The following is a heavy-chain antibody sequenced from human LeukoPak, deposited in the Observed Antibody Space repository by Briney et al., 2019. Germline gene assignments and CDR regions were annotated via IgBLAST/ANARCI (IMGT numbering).Heavy chain of an antibody. CDR2: FDPEDGET. V-gene: IGHV1-24*01. CDR3: ATELSSSGYFRFDY. J-gene: IGHJ4*02. Sequence: GSSVKVSCKVSGYTLTELSMHWVRQAPGKGLEWMGGFDPEDGETIYAQRFQGRVTMTEDTSTDTAYMELSSLRSEDTAVYYCATELSSSGYFRFDYWGQGTLVTVSS. D-gene: IGHD3-22*01. CDR1: GYTLTELS.